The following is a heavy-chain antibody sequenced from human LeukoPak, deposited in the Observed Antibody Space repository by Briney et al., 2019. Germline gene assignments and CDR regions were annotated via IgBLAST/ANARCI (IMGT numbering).Heavy chain of an antibody. CDR3: ARDGGDCSGDSCYVDY. D-gene: IGHD2-15*01. CDR1: GFTFDGYG. J-gene: IGHJ4*02. Sequence: GGSLRLSCAASGFTFDGYGMSWVRQAPGKGLEWVSSIKWNGGSTGYADSVKGRFTISRDNAKNSLYLQMNSLRAEDTALYYCARDGGDCSGDSCYVDYWGQGTLATVSS. V-gene: IGHV3-20*04. CDR2: IKWNGGST.